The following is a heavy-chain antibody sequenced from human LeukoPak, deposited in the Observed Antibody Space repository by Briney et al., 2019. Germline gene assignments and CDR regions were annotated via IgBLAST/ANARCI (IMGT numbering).Heavy chain of an antibody. CDR1: GDSVSNTSAA. V-gene: IGHV6-1*01. CDR3: ARASAWYEFDY. J-gene: IGHJ4*02. CDR2: TYYRSRWYN. D-gene: IGHD6-19*01. Sequence: SQTLSLTCAISGDSVSNTSAAWTWIRQSPSRGLEWLGRTYYRSRWYNDYAVSVKSRIIINPDTSKNQFSLQLNSVTPEDTAVYYCARASAWYEFDYWGQGTLVTVSS.